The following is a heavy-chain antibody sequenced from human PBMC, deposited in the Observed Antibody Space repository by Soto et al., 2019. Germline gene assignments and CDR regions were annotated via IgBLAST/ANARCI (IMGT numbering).Heavy chain of an antibody. J-gene: IGHJ3*02. CDR3: YTQYYDFWSGYYITDDAFDI. Sequence: GASVKVSCKASGYTFTSYAMHWVRQAPGQRLEWMGWINAGNGNTKYSQKFQGRVTITRDTSASTAYMELSSLRSEDTAVYYCYTQYYDFWSGYYITDDAFDIWGQGTMVTVS. CDR1: GYTFTSYA. D-gene: IGHD3-3*01. CDR2: INAGNGNT. V-gene: IGHV1-3*01.